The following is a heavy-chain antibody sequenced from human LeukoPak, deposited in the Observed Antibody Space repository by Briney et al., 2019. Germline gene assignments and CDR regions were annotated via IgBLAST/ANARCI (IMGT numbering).Heavy chain of an antibody. V-gene: IGHV3-23*01. D-gene: IGHD1-7*01. CDR1: GITFSSYA. J-gene: IGHJ6*03. Sequence: GGSLRLSCAASGITFSSYAMTWVRQAPGKGLEWVSAISGSGGSRYYADSVKGRFTISRDNSKNTLFLQMNSLRAEDTAVYYCAKRRGLELLYYYYMDVWGKGTTVTVSS. CDR3: AKRRGLELLYYYYMDV. CDR2: ISGSGGSR.